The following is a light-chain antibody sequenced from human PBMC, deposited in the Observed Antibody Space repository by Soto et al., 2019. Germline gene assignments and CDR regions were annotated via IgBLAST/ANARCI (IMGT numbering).Light chain of an antibody. CDR3: QQYGGSPIT. V-gene: IGKV1-39*01. CDR2: TPS. CDR1: QSIRKY. J-gene: IGKJ5*01. Sequence: DFQMTQSPSPPSASAEDRVTITCRASQSIRKYLNRYQWRPGKDPKVLMYTPSRFQSGVPSRFIVSGSGTDFTLNISRLEPEDFALYYCQQYGGSPITFGLGTRLEVK.